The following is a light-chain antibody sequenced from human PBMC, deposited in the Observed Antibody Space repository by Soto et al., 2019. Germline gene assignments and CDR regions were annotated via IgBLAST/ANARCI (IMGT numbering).Light chain of an antibody. J-gene: IGKJ1*01. V-gene: IGKV3D-15*01. CDR2: GAS. CDR1: QSVGSKS. CDR3: QQYKNWPL. Sequence: EIVFTQSPGTLSLSPGERATLSCRASQSVGSKSLAWYQQKSGQAPRLVVYGASSRATGIPDRFSGSGFGTEFTLTISSLQSEDFAVYYCQQYKNWPLFGQGTKVDIK.